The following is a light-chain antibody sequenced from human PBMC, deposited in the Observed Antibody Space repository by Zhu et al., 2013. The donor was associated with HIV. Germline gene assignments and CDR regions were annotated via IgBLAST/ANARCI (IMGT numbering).Light chain of an antibody. J-gene: IGKJ1*01. CDR3: QQYSSSPWT. CDR2: GAS. Sequence: EIVLTQSPATLSVSPGDRATLSCRASQSISNNLAWYQQKPGQPPRLLIYGASSRATDIPDRFSGSGSGTDFTLTISRLEPEDFAVYYCQQYSSSPWTFGQGTNGGNQT. V-gene: IGKV3-20*01. CDR1: QSISNN.